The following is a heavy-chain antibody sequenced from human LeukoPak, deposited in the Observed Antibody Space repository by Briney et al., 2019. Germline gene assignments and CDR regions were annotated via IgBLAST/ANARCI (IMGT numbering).Heavy chain of an antibody. CDR1: GYTFTSYY. Sequence: GASVKVSCKASGYTFTSYYMHWVRQAPGQGLEWMGIINPSGGSTSYAQKFQGRVTMTRDMSTSTVYMELSSLRSEDTAVYYCASGYDSSGYYYPYFQHWGQGTLVTVSS. CDR3: ASGYDSSGYYYPYFQH. J-gene: IGHJ1*01. V-gene: IGHV1-46*01. D-gene: IGHD3-22*01. CDR2: INPSGGST.